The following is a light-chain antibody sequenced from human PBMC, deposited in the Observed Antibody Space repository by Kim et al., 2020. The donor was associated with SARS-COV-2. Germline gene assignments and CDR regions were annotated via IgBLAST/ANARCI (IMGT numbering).Light chain of an antibody. CDR1: SGSIDDNY. CDR3: QSYNRSNVV. J-gene: IGLJ2*01. V-gene: IGLV6-57*04. Sequence: NFMLTQPLSVSESQGKTVTISCTRSSGSIDDNYVQWYQQRPGGVPTAVIYEDDQRPSGVSDRFSGSIDNSSNSASLTISGLKTEDEADYYCQSYNRSNVVFGGGTKLTVL. CDR2: EDD.